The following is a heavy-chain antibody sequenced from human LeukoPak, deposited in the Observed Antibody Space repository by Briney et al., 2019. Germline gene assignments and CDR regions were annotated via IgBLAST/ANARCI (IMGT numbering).Heavy chain of an antibody. J-gene: IGHJ5*02. D-gene: IGHD3-3*01. CDR3: ARHHDFWSGYSSGWFDP. CDR1: GGSISSSSYY. V-gene: IGHV4-39*01. CDR2: IYYSGSA. Sequence: SETLSLTCTVSGGSISSSSYYWGWIRQPPGKGLEWIGSIYYSGSAYYNPSLKGRVTISVDTSKNQFSLKLSSVTAADTAVYYCARHHDFWSGYSSGWFDPWGQGTLVTVSS.